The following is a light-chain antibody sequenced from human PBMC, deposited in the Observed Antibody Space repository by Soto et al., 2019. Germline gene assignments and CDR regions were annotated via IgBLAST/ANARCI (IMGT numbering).Light chain of an antibody. CDR2: AAS. CDR3: QQSYSTPFP. J-gene: IGKJ3*01. CDR1: ESISTY. Sequence: EMTQSQSSLSASVVNCVIITCRASESISTYLNWYQQKVVKGPKVMIHAASSLQSGVPSRFSGSGSGTDFTLTISSLQPEDFGTYYCQQSYSTPFPFAPGTKVDIK. V-gene: IGKV1-39*01.